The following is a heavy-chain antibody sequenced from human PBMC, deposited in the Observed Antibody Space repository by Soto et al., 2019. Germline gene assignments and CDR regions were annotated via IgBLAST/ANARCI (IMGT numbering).Heavy chain of an antibody. J-gene: IGHJ6*02. CDR1: GFTFSSYS. D-gene: IGHD2-2*01. CDR3: ARASYDYYYGMDV. CDR2: ISSSSSYI. Sequence: GGSLRLSCAASGFTFSSYSMNWVRQAPGKGLEWVSSISSSSSYIYYADSVKGRFTISRDNAKNSLYLQMNSLRAEDTAVYYCARASYDYYYGMDVWGQGNKVTVSS. V-gene: IGHV3-21*01.